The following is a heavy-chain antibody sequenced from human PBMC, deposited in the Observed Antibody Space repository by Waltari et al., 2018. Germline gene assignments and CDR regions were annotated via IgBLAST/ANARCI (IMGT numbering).Heavy chain of an antibody. CDR3: ARRAVAGTCDY. CDR1: GFTFSSYS. Sequence: EVQLVESGGGLVKPGGSLRLSCAASGFTFSSYSMNWVRQAPGKGLEWVSSISSSSSYIYYADSVKGRITISRDNAKNSLYLQMNSLRAEDTAVYYCARRAVAGTCDYWGQGTLVTVSS. D-gene: IGHD6-19*01. V-gene: IGHV3-21*01. CDR2: ISSSSSYI. J-gene: IGHJ4*02.